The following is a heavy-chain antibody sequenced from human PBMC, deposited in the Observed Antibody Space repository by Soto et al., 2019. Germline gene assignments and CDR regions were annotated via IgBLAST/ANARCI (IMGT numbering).Heavy chain of an antibody. J-gene: IGHJ6*03. V-gene: IGHV4-59*01. D-gene: IGHD3-3*01. CDR2: ISYSGST. CDR3: ARPYYDFWGGHYYYYMDV. CDR1: GGSISSYH. Sequence: QVQLQESGPGLVKPAETLSLTCTVAGGSISSYHWSWIRQPPGKGLEWIGYISYSGSTNYNPSPKSRVTISLDTSKNQFSLKLNSVTAADTAVYYCARPYYDFWGGHYYYYMDVWGKGTTVTVSS.